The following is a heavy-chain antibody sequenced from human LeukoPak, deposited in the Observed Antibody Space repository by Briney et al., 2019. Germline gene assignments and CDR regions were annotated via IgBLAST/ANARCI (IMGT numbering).Heavy chain of an antibody. D-gene: IGHD4/OR15-4a*01. Sequence: SETLSLTCTVSGGSISSYYWSWIRQSPGGGLDWIGYIYYSGDTAYNPSLRGRVTLSVDTSKNQFSLQLRSVTTADTAVYYCVRGPYGASISKWFDPWGQGTQVIVSP. J-gene: IGHJ5*02. CDR1: GGSISSYY. CDR2: IYYSGDT. CDR3: VRGPYGASISKWFDP. V-gene: IGHV4-59*01.